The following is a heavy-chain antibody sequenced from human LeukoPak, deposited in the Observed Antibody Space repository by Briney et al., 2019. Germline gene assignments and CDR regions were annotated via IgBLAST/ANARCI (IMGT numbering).Heavy chain of an antibody. J-gene: IGHJ4*02. CDR1: GVTFSSSA. CDR3: AREIFGSGSYPDF. V-gene: IGHV3-30*04. CDR2: ISYVGSNK. Sequence: GGSPRLSCEASGVTFSSSALPCVRQAPGQGLESVGVISYVGSNKYYANSVKGRLTMSRDNSKNTVSLQMNNLRPEDTAVYYCAREIFGSGSYPDFWGQGTLVTVSS. D-gene: IGHD3-10*01.